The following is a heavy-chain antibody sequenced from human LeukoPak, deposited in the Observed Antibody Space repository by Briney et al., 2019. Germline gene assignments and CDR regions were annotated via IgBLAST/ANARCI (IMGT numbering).Heavy chain of an antibody. Sequence: PGRSLRLSCAASGFTFSSYAMHWVRQAPGKGLEWVAVISYDGSNKYYADSVKGRFTISRDNSKNTLYLQMNSLRAEDTAVYYCAKDRCGGDCYSFDYWGQGTLVTVSS. CDR1: GFTFSSYA. D-gene: IGHD2-21*02. J-gene: IGHJ4*02. CDR3: AKDRCGGDCYSFDY. CDR2: ISYDGSNK. V-gene: IGHV3-30*04.